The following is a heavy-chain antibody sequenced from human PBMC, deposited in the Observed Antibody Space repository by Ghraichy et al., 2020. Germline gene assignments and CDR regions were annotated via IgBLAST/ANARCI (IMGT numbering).Heavy chain of an antibody. D-gene: IGHD2-15*01. CDR2: ISDSSRYI. V-gene: IGHV3-21*01. CDR3: AKEAGYCSGGTCYSSPPPDY. J-gene: IGHJ4*02. CDR1: GFTFSTYS. Sequence: GGSLRLSCAASGFTFSTYSMNWVRQALGKGLEWVSSISDSSRYIYYADSVKGRFTISRDNAKNSLYLQMNSLRAEDTAVYYCAKEAGYCSGGTCYSSPPPDYWGQGTLVTVSS.